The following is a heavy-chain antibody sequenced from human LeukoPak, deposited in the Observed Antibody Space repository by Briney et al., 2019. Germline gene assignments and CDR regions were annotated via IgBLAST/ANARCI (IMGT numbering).Heavy chain of an antibody. CDR3: ARGMDYGDSDAFDI. Sequence: GGSLRLSCAASGFTLTSYWMTWVRQAPGQGLEWVANIMKDGGVKQYLDSVKGRFTISRDNAKNSLYLQMNSLRAEDTAVYYCARGMDYGDSDAFDIWGQGTMVTVS. CDR1: GFTLTSYW. J-gene: IGHJ3*02. CDR2: IMKDGGVK. D-gene: IGHD4-17*01. V-gene: IGHV3-7*01.